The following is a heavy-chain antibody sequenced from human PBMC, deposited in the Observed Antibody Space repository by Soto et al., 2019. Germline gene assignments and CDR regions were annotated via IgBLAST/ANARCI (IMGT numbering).Heavy chain of an antibody. CDR3: ARDLLEAGDMVRGVLQAEDG. D-gene: IGHD3-10*01. CDR2: IIPIFGTA. V-gene: IGHV1-69*01. J-gene: IGHJ6*01. Sequence: VRKAPGQGLEWMGGIIPIFGTANYAQKFQGRVTTTADESTSTAYMELSSLRGEDRAVYYCARDLLEAGDMVRGVLQAEDG.